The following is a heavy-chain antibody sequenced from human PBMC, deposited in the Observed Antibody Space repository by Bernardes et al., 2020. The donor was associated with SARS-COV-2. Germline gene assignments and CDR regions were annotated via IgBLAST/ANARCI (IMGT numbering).Heavy chain of an antibody. D-gene: IGHD3-9*01. CDR1: GFTVSFNY. Sequence: GGSLRLSCAASGFTVSFNYMSWVRQAPGKGLEWVSVIYSGGNTYYADSVKGRFTISRDNSKNTLYLQMNSLRAEDTAVYYCARDVGGTDWRFGFDVWGPGTTVHVSS. V-gene: IGHV3-66*01. CDR2: IYSGGNT. J-gene: IGHJ3*01. CDR3: ARDVGGTDWRFGFDV.